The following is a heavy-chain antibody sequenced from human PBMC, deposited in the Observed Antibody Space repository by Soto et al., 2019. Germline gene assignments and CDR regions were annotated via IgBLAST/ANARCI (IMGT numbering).Heavy chain of an antibody. Sequence: QVQLVESGGGVVQPGRSLRLSCAASGFTFSSYGMQWVRQAPGKGLEWVAVIWYDGSNKYYADSVKGRFTISRDNSKNTLYLQMNSLRAEDTAVYYCARDYGDYGDYYYGMDVWGQGTTVTVSS. V-gene: IGHV3-33*01. J-gene: IGHJ6*02. CDR1: GFTFSSYG. CDR3: ARDYGDYGDYYYGMDV. D-gene: IGHD4-17*01. CDR2: IWYDGSNK.